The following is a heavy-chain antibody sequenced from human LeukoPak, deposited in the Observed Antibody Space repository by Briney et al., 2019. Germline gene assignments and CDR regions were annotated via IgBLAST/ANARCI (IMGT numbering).Heavy chain of an antibody. CDR3: ARTGDWSYSDY. D-gene: IGHD2-21*02. V-gene: IGHV4-61*02. J-gene: IGHJ4*02. Sequence: SETLSLTCTVSGGSISSGSYYWRWIRQPAGKGLEWIGRIYTSGSTNYNPSLKSRVTISVDTSKNQFSLKLSSVTAADTAVYYCARTGDWSYSDYWGQGTLVTVSS. CDR2: IYTSGST. CDR1: GGSISSGSYY.